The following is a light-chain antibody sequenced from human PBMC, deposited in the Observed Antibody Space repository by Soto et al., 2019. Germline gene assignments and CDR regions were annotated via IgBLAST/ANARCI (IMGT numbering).Light chain of an antibody. J-gene: IGLJ1*01. CDR3: AAWDDILNGYV. V-gene: IGLV1-44*01. CDR1: SSNIESNT. Sequence: QSVLTQPPSASLTPGQRVTISGSGSSSNIESNTVTWYQQLPGTAPKLVIYSNYDRPSGVPDRFSGSTSGTSASLVIRGLQSEDEADYYCAAWDDILNGYVFGGGTKVTVL. CDR2: SNY.